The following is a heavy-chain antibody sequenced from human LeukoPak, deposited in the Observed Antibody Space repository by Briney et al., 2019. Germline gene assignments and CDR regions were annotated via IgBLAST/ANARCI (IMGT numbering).Heavy chain of an antibody. D-gene: IGHD3-22*01. V-gene: IGHV3-23*01. CDR1: GFTFGDYG. CDR2: ISGSGGST. CDR3: ATYRYYDSRGFDY. J-gene: IGHJ4*02. Sequence: GGSLRLSCVGSGFTFGDYGMSWVRQAPGKGLQWVSAISGSGGSTFYADSVKGRFTISRDNSKNTLYLQMNSLRAEDTAVYYCATYRYYDSRGFDYWGQGTLVTVSS.